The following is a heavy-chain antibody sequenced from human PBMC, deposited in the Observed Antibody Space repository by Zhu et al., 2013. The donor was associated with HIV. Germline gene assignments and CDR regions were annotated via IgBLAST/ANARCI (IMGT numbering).Heavy chain of an antibody. V-gene: IGHV1-18*01. CDR3: ATTFIVGGFCGGDCYPVS. D-gene: IGHD2-21*02. CDR1: GFTLTDFA. Sequence: QGQLVQSGPMEKKPGASVKVSCKASGFTLTDFAITWVRQAPGKRLEWLGWISGYNGDTNSAQNLQNRVTMTTDISANTAYLEVRSLKFDDTAVYYCATTFIVGGFCGGDCYPVSWGQGPWSPSPQ. CDR2: ISGYNGDT. J-gene: IGHJ5*02.